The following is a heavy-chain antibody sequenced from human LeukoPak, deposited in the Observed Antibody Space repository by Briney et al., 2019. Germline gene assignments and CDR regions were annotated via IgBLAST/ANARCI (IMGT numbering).Heavy chain of an antibody. J-gene: IGHJ3*02. V-gene: IGHV4-34*01. CDR3: ARQHILWGDVAFDI. CDR2: INHSGST. Sequence: PSETLSLTCAVYGGSFSGFYWSWIRQPPGKGLEWIGEINHSGSTNYNPSLKSRVTISVDTSKNQFSLKLSSVTAADTAVYYCARQHILWGDVAFDIWGQGTMVTVSS. D-gene: IGHD3-16*01. CDR1: GGSFSGFY.